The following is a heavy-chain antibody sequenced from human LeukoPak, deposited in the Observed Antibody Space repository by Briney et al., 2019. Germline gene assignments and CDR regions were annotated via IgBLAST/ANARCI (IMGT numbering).Heavy chain of an antibody. J-gene: IGHJ4*02. V-gene: IGHV3-7*01. CDR1: GFTFSSYW. CDR2: IKQDGSEK. Sequence: GGSLRLSCAASGFTFSSYWMSWVRQAPGKGLEWVAHIKQDGSEKYYVDSVKGRFTISRDNAKNSLYLQMNSLRAEDTAVYYCASTKGYSSSWYYFDYWGQGTLVTVSS. CDR3: ASTKGYSSSWYYFDY. D-gene: IGHD6-13*01.